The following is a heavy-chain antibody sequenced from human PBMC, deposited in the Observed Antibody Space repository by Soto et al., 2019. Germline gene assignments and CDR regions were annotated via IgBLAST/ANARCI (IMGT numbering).Heavy chain of an antibody. CDR3: ARDQSGAADI. J-gene: IGHJ3*02. Sequence: QVQLRESGPGLVEPSETLSLTCTVSGDSMSSYYWSWIRQSAEKGLERMGRISATGTTNYMPSLKSRITLSIDASKNQFSLNLKFVTAADTAVYFCARDQSGAADIWGQGTVVSVS. D-gene: IGHD7-27*01. V-gene: IGHV4-4*07. CDR1: GDSMSSYY. CDR2: ISATGTT.